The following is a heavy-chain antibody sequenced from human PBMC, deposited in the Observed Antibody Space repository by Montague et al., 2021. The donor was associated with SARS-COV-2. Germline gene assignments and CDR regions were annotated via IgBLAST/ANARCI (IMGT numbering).Heavy chain of an antibody. CDR1: GFTFSSYS. J-gene: IGHJ4*02. V-gene: IGHV3-21*01. D-gene: IGHD1-26*01. Sequence: SLRLSCAASGFTFSSYSMNWVRQAPGKGLEWVSSISSSSSYIYYADSVKGRFIISRDNAKNSLYLQMNSLRAEDTAVYYCARETNWSYGSSFDYWGQGTLVTVSS. CDR3: ARETNWSYGSSFDY. CDR2: ISSSSSYI.